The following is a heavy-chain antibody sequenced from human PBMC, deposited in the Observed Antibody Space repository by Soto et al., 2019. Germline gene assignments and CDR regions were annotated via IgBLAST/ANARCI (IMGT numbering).Heavy chain of an antibody. CDR2: IYYTGIT. Sequence: SETLSVTCSVTVGSISSYYWSWIRQVPGKGLEWIGYIYYTGITNYNPSLESRVTISVDTSKNQFSLKLSSVTAADTAVYYCVRQDPGQRTWGYYFDSWGQGTLVTVSS. CDR1: VGSISSYY. J-gene: IGHJ4*02. D-gene: IGHD3-16*01. CDR3: VRQDPGQRTWGYYFDS. V-gene: IGHV4-59*08.